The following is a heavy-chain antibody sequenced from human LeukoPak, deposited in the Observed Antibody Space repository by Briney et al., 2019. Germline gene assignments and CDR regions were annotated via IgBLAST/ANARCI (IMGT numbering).Heavy chain of an antibody. CDR3: AKVDDFWSGYYFDY. V-gene: IGHV3-23*01. CDR2: ISGSGGST. CDR1: GFTFSSYA. Sequence: GGSLRLSCAASGFTFSSYAMSSVRQAPGKGLEWVSAISGSGGSTYYADSVKGRFTISRDNSKNTLYLQMNSLRAEDTAVYYCAKVDDFWSGYYFDYWGQGTLVTVSS. J-gene: IGHJ4*02. D-gene: IGHD3-3*01.